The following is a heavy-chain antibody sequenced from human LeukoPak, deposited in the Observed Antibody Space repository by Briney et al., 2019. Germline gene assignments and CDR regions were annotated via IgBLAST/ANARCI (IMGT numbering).Heavy chain of an antibody. CDR1: GGSFSAYY. Sequence: TSETLSLTCAVYGGSFSAYYWSWIRQPPGKGLEWIGEINHSGSTNYNPSLKSRVTISLDTSKNQFSLEMSSVTAADTAVYYCARGRGARSSRWYNWFDPWGQGTLVTVSS. J-gene: IGHJ5*02. CDR3: ARGRGARSSRWYNWFDP. D-gene: IGHD6-13*01. CDR2: INHSGST. V-gene: IGHV4-34*01.